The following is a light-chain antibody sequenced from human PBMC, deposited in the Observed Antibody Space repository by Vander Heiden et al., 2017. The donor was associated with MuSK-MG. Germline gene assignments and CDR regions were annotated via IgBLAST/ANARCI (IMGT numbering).Light chain of an antibody. Sequence: ETVLTQSPATLSLSPGERATLSCRASQSVSSYLAWYQQKPGQAPRLLIYDASNRATGIPARFSGSGSGTDFTLTISSLEPEDFAVYYCQQPSNWPPFTFGPGTKVDIK. J-gene: IGKJ3*01. V-gene: IGKV3-11*01. CDR2: DAS. CDR3: QQPSNWPPFT. CDR1: QSVSSY.